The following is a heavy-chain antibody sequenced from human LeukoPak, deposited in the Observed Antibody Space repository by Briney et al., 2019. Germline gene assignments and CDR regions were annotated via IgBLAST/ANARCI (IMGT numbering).Heavy chain of an antibody. J-gene: IGHJ4*02. CDR1: GGSFSGYY. CDR3: ASFGGGDDY. V-gene: IGHV4-34*01. CDR2: INHSGST. Sequence: PSETLSLTCAVYGGSFSGYYWSWIRQPPGKGLEWIGEINHSGSTNYNPSLKSRVTISVDTSKNQFSLKLSSVTAADTAVYYCASFGGGDDYWGQGTLVTVSS. D-gene: IGHD3-10*01.